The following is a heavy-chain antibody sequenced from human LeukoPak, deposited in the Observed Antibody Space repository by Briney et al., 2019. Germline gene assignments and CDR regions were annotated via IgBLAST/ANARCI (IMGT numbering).Heavy chain of an antibody. CDR2: LSGSGGST. J-gene: IGHJ4*02. D-gene: IGHD5-18*01. CDR1: GFTFCSYA. CDR3: AKDRRDTAMISYYFDY. Sequence: GGCLRLSCAASGFTFCSYAMCWVRPAPGEGVGWVSALSGSGGSTYSADSANARFTISSDNSNNTLYVQMNSLRAEDTAVYYCAKDRRDTAMISYYFDYWGQGTLVTVSS. V-gene: IGHV3-23*01.